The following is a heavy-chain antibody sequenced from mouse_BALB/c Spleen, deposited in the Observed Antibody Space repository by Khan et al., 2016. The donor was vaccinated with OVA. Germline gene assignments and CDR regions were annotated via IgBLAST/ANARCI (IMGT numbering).Heavy chain of an antibody. V-gene: IGHV5-6*01. D-gene: IGHD1-1*01. CDR1: GFTFSTYG. Sequence: VQLQQSGGDLVKPEGSLKLSCAASGFTFSTYGMSWVRQTPDKRLEWVATISSGGSYTYYPDSVQGRFTISRDNAKNTLYLQMSSLKSEDTAMFYCARLAYYYDSEGFAYGGQGTLVTVSA. CDR2: ISSGGSYT. CDR3: ARLAYYYDSEGFAY. J-gene: IGHJ3*01.